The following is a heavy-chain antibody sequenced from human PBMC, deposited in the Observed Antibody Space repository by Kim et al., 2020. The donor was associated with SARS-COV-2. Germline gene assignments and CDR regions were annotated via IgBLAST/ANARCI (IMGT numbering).Heavy chain of an antibody. D-gene: IGHD3-10*01. CDR3: ARDFPLREPLPGDDYYYYGMDV. CDR2: IRAYNGNT. J-gene: IGHJ6*02. CDR1: GYTFTSYG. V-gene: IGHV1-18*01. Sequence: ASVKVSCKASGYTFTSYGISWVRQAPGQGLEWMGWIRAYNGNTNYAQKLQGRVTMTTDTSTSTAYMELRSLRSDDTAVYYCARDFPLREPLPGDDYYYYGMDVWGQGTTVTVSS.